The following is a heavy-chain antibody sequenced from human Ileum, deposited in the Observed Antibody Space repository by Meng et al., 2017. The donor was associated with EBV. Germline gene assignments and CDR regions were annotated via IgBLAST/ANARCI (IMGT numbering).Heavy chain of an antibody. CDR3: ARDPTGGEDHQRV. D-gene: IGHD1-14*01. V-gene: IGHV4-4*02. CDR2: IYHSGIT. J-gene: IGHJ4*02. Sequence: QLRQQESGPGLVTPSATLSLSCAVSGGSISSRNWWSWVRQPPGKGLEWIGKIYHSGITIYNPSLKSRVTMSVDNSKNQFSLKLNSMTAADTAVYYCARDPTGGEDHQRVWGQGTLVTVSS. CDR1: GGSISSRNW.